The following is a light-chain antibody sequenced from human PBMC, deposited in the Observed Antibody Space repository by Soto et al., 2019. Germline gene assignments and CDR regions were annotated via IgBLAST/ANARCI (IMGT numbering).Light chain of an antibody. CDR2: DAS. CDR1: QSVSSY. J-gene: IGKJ4*01. Sequence: EIMLTQSPATLSLSPGERATLCCGASQSVSSYLAWYQQKPGQAPRLLIYDASNRATGIPARFSGSGSGTDFTLTISSLEPEDFAVYYCQQRSNWPLTFGGGTKVEIK. V-gene: IGKV3-11*01. CDR3: QQRSNWPLT.